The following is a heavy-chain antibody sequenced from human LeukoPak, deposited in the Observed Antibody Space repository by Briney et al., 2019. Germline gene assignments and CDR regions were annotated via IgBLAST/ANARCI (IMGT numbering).Heavy chain of an antibody. V-gene: IGHV3-23*01. J-gene: IGHJ6*02. CDR3: AKVSRFYQLLFSVREYYYYGMDV. CDR2: ISGSGGST. CDR1: GFTFSSYA. Sequence: QAGGSLRLSCAASGFTFSSYAMSWVRQAPGKGLEWVSAISGSGGSTYYADSVKGRFTISRDNSKNALYLQMNSLRAEDTAVYYCAKVSRFYQLLFSVREYYYYGMDVWGQGTTVTVSS. D-gene: IGHD2-2*01.